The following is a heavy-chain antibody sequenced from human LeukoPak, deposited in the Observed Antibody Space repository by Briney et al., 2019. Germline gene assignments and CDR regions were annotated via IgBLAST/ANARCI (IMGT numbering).Heavy chain of an antibody. V-gene: IGHV4-59*12. J-gene: IGHJ4*02. CDR3: ARGGIGASLI. CDR2: IYYSGST. CDR1: GGSISSYY. D-gene: IGHD6-13*01. Sequence: SETLSLTCTVSGGSISSYYWSWIRQPPGKGLEWIGYIYYSGSTNYNPSLKSRVTISVDTSKNQFSLQLNSVTPEDTAVYYCARGGIGASLIWGQGTLVTVSS.